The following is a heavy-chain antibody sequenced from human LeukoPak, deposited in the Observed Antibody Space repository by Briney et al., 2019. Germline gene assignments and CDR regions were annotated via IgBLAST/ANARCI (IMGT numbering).Heavy chain of an antibody. V-gene: IGHV4-30-4*01. D-gene: IGHD1-7*01. J-gene: IGHJ2*01. CDR2: IYYSGST. CDR3: ARSLLELVDWYFDL. CDR1: GGSISSGDYY. Sequence: PSETLSLTCTVSGGSISSGDYYWSWIRQHPGKGLEWIGYIYYSGSTYYNPSLKSRVTISVDTSKNQFSLKLSSVTAADTAVYYCARSLLELVDWYFDLWGRGTLVTVSS.